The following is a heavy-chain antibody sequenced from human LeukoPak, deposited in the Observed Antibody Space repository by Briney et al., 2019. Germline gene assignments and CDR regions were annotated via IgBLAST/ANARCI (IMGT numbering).Heavy chain of an antibody. CDR3: ARTYSGSYARIGAFDI. Sequence: SETLSLTCAVYGGSFSGYYWSWIRQPPGKWLEWIGEINHSGSTNYNPSLKSRVTISVDTSKNQFSLKLSSVTAADTAVYSCARTYSGSYARIGAFDIWGQGTMVTVSS. CDR2: INHSGST. D-gene: IGHD1-26*01. CDR1: GGSFSGYY. V-gene: IGHV4-34*01. J-gene: IGHJ3*02.